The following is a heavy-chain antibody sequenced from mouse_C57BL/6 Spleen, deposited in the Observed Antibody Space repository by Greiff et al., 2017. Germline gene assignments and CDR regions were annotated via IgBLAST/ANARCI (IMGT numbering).Heavy chain of an antibody. Sequence: QVQLQQSGPELVKPGASVKISCKASGYAFSSSWMNWVKQRPGKGLEWIGRIYPGDGDTNYNGKFKGKATLTADKSSSTAYMQLSSLTSEDSAVYFCAREDGYFAMDYWGQGTSVTVSS. J-gene: IGHJ4*01. CDR3: AREDGYFAMDY. V-gene: IGHV1-82*01. CDR2: IYPGDGDT. D-gene: IGHD2-3*01. CDR1: GYAFSSSW.